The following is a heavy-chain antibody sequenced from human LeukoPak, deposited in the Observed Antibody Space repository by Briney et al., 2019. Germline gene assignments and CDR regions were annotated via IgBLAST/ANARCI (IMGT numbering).Heavy chain of an antibody. Sequence: GSVKVSCKASGYTFTGYYMHWVRQAPGQGLEWRGWINPNSGGTNYAQKFQGRGTMTRDTSSSTAYMELSRLSSDDTAVYYCARVNGHYCYYCGMDVWGQGTTVTVSS. CDR2: INPNSGGT. CDR3: ARVNGHYCYYCGMDV. CDR1: GYTFTGYY. J-gene: IGHJ6*02. V-gene: IGHV1-2*02.